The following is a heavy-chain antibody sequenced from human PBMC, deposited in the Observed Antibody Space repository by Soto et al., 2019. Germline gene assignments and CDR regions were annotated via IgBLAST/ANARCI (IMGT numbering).Heavy chain of an antibody. V-gene: IGHV3-30-3*01. CDR2: ISYDGSNK. CDR3: ARAATVTTVTDY. D-gene: IGHD4-17*01. CDR1: GFTFSSYA. Sequence: QVQLVESGGGVVQPGRSRRLSCAASGFTFSSYAMHWVRQAPGKGLEWVAVISYDGSNKYYADSVKGRFTISRDNSKNTLYLQMNSLRAEDTAVYYCARAATVTTVTDYWGQGTLVTVSS. J-gene: IGHJ4*02.